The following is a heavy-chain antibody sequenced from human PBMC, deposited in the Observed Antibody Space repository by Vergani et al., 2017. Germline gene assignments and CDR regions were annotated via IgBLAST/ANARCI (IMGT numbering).Heavy chain of an antibody. Sequence: VQLVESGGGVVQPGRSLRLSCTPSSFKLGDYGMHWVRQAPGKGLEWVSAISARYPRTYYADSVKGRFTISRDNSKNMLYLQMNSLRAEDTAVYYCARLSYDTTPYLQGGYDCWGQGTLVSVSS. CDR3: ARLSYDTTPYLQGGYDC. J-gene: IGHJ4*02. CDR1: SFKLGDYG. CDR2: ISARYPRT. D-gene: IGHD3-22*01. V-gene: IGHV3-23*04.